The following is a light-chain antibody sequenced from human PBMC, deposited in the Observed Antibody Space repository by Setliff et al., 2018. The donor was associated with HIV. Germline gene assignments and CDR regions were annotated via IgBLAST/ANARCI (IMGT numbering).Light chain of an antibody. Sequence: QSVLAQPASVSGSPGQSITISCTGTSSDIGANNYVSWYQQHPDTAPKLILYDVIKRPSGISNRFSGSKSGNTASLTISGLQAEDEADYYCTSYSSNTTLGIFGTGTKVTVL. CDR2: DVI. J-gene: IGLJ1*01. CDR1: SSDIGANNY. CDR3: TSYSSNTTLGI. V-gene: IGLV2-14*03.